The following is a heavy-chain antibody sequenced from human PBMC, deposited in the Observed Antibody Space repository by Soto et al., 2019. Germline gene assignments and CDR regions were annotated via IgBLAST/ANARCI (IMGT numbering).Heavy chain of an antibody. Sequence: SETLSLTCAVYGGSFSGYYWSWIRQPPGKGLEWIGEINHSGSTNYNPSLKSRVTISVDTSKNQFSLKLSSVTAADTAVYYCAKHQSHSSSYDDPWGQGTLVTVSS. J-gene: IGHJ5*02. D-gene: IGHD6-13*01. V-gene: IGHV4-34*01. CDR3: AKHQSHSSSYDDP. CDR2: INHSGST. CDR1: GGSFSGYY.